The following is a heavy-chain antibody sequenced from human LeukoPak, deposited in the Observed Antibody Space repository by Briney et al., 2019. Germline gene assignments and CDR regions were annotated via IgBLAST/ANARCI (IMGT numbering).Heavy chain of an antibody. J-gene: IGHJ4*02. V-gene: IGHV3-23*01. Sequence: GGSLRLSCAASGFTFSSYAMSWVRQAPGKGREWVSAISGSGGSTYYADSVKGRFTISRDNSKNTLYLQMNSLRAEDTAVYYCAKARPRRWLQLVGGPFDYWAREPWSPSPQ. CDR1: GFTFSSYA. D-gene: IGHD5-24*01. CDR2: ISGSGGST. CDR3: AKARPRRWLQLVGGPFDY.